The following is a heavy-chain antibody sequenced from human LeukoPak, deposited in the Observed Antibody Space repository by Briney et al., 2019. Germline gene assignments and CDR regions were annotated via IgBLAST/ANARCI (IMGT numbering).Heavy chain of an antibody. D-gene: IGHD6-13*01. J-gene: IGHJ4*02. V-gene: IGHV1-2*02. Sequence: ASVKVSCKASGYTFTGYYIYWVRQAPGQGLEWMGWINPNSGGTNYAQKFQGRVTMTREMSISTAYMEPSRLRSDDTTVYYCARGQQLASNWGQGTLVTVSS. CDR2: INPNSGGT. CDR3: ARGQQLASN. CDR1: GYTFTGYY.